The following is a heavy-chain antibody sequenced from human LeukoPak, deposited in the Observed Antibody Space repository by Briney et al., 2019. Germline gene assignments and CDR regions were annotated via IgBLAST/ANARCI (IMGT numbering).Heavy chain of an antibody. CDR3: ARDLGYCSSTSCSDAFDI. J-gene: IGHJ3*02. CDR2: ISSSSSYT. V-gene: IGHV3-11*06. CDR1: GFTFSDYY. D-gene: IGHD2-2*01. Sequence: GGSLRLSCAASGFTFSDYYMSWIRQAPGKGLEWVSYISSSSSYTNYADSVKGQFTISRDNAKNSLYLQMNSLRAEDTAVYYCARDLGYCSSTSCSDAFDIWGQGTMVTVSS.